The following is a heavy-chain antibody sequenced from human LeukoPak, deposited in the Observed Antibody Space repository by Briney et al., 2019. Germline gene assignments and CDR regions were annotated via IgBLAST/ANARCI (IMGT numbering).Heavy chain of an antibody. V-gene: IGHV3-7*03. D-gene: IGHD1-26*01. Sequence: PGGSLRLSCVVSGFTFNNYWISWVRQVPGKGLEWVANIKEDGSQQYYVDSAKGRFTISRDNSKNTLYLQVNSLRAEDTAVYYCAKGGKWDVTPFDYWGQGTLVTVSS. CDR1: GFTFNNYW. CDR2: IKEDGSQQ. J-gene: IGHJ4*02. CDR3: AKGGKWDVTPFDY.